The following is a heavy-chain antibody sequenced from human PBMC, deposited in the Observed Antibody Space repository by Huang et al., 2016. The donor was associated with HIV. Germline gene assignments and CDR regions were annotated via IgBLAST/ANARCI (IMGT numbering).Heavy chain of an antibody. Sequence: EVQLVESVGGLVQPGGSLRLSCAASGFTFSSHAMHWVRQAPGQGLQYVSAISTDGAGTYYADSVKGRFTISRDNSKSTLYLHMGSLKPDDVAVYYCARSDYGALGYWGQGTLVTVSS. J-gene: IGHJ4*02. CDR1: GFTFSSHA. V-gene: IGHV3-64*07. CDR2: ISTDGAGT. CDR3: ARSDYGALGY. D-gene: IGHD4-17*01.